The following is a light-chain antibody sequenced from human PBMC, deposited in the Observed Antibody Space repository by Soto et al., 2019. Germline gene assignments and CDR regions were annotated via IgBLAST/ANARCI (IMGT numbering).Light chain of an antibody. CDR3: QQYYNWWT. V-gene: IGKV3-15*01. CDR2: GAS. Sequence: EIVLTQSPATLSSFPGDRVTLSCRASQAVNTRLAWYQHKPGQAPRLLIYGASSRATGIPARFSGSGSGTEFTLTISSLQSEDFAVYYCQQYYNWWTFGQGTKVDIK. J-gene: IGKJ1*01. CDR1: QAVNTR.